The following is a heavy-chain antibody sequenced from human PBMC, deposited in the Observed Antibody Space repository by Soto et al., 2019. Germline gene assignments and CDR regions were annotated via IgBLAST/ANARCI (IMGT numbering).Heavy chain of an antibody. J-gene: IGHJ4*02. CDR3: ARDRIGTWTPEYYDH. CDR1: GGTFSSNG. CDR2: IIPTFATS. D-gene: IGHD1-26*01. Sequence: QVQLVQSAAEVKQAGSSVKVSCKASGGTFSSNGISWVRQAPGQGLEWMGGIIPTFATSQYAQKYQGRVTITADESTSTAYMELSSLRSDDTAVYYCARDRIGTWTPEYYDHWGQGTLVTVSS. V-gene: IGHV1-69*01.